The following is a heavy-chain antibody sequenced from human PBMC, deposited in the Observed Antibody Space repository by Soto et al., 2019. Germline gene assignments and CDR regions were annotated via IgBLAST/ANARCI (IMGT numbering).Heavy chain of an antibody. D-gene: IGHD1-26*01. Sequence: PGGSLRLSCAASGFTFSSYAMSWVRQAPGKGLEWVSAISGSGGSTYYADSVKGRFTISRDNSKNTLYLQMNSLRAEDTAVYYCANQYSGSYGIFDYWGQGTLVTVSS. V-gene: IGHV3-23*01. J-gene: IGHJ4*02. CDR1: GFTFSSYA. CDR2: ISGSGGST. CDR3: ANQYSGSYGIFDY.